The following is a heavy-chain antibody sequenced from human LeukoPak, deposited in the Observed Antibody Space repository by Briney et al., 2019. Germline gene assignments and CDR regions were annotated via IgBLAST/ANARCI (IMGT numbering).Heavy chain of an antibody. V-gene: IGHV3-23*01. D-gene: IGHD6-13*01. J-gene: IGHJ6*02. CDR1: GFTFSHYA. Sequence: PGGSLRLSCAASGFTFSHYAMSWGRQAPGKGLEWVSTLSGSAITTYYADSVKGRFTISRDNSKNTLFLQMNSLRAEDTAVFYCARYGNSFVHMDVWGRGTTVTVSS. CDR2: LSGSAITT. CDR3: ARYGNSFVHMDV.